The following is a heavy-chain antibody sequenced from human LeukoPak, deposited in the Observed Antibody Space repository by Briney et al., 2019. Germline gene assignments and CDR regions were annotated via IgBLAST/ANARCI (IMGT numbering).Heavy chain of an antibody. Sequence: GASVKVSCKASGYTFTIYYMHWVRQAPGQVLEWMGWINPNSGGTSYARRFQGRVTMTRDTSISTAYMELSRLTSDDTAVYYCARNPAYCTSTSCYNDYWGQGTLVTVSS. CDR1: GYTFTIYY. CDR3: ARNPAYCTSTSCYNDY. CDR2: INPNSGGT. J-gene: IGHJ4*02. D-gene: IGHD2-2*02. V-gene: IGHV1-2*02.